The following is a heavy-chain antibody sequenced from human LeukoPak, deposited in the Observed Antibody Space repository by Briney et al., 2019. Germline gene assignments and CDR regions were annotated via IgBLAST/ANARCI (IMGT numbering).Heavy chain of an antibody. J-gene: IGHJ4*02. CDR2: ISTDGSRI. D-gene: IGHD6-19*01. CDR3: TRGLAISTSGWYDTFDY. CDR1: GFTFRDSA. V-gene: IGHV3-64*02. Sequence: PGGSLRLSCAASGFTFRDSAMYWVRQAPGKGLEYVSVISTDGSRIYYADSAKGGFTISRDNSKNTLYLQMGSLRAEDMAVYYCTRGLAISTSGWYDTFDYWGQGALVTVSS.